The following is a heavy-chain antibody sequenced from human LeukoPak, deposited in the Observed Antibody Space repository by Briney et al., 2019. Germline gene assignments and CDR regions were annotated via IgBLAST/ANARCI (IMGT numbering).Heavy chain of an antibody. CDR1: GGSISSSSYY. CDR2: IYYSGST. D-gene: IGHD1-26*01. CDR3: ERDQRSRLSGSVVNHDY. V-gene: IGHV4-39*07. J-gene: IGHJ4*02. Sequence: PSETLSLTCTVSGGSISSSSYYWGWIRQPPGKGLEWIGSIYYSGSTYYNPSLKSRVTISVDTSKNQFSLKLSSVTAADTAVYYCERDQRSRLSGSVVNHDYWGQGTLVTVSS.